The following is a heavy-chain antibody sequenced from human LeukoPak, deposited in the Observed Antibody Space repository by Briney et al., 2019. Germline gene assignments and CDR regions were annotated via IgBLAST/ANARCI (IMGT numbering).Heavy chain of an antibody. J-gene: IGHJ5*02. CDR2: IYYSGST. D-gene: IGHD2-15*01. Sequence: PSETLSLTCTVSGGSNSSGAYYWSWIRQHPGKGLEWIGYIYYSGSTYYNPSLKSRVSISVDTSENQFSLRLSSVTAADTAVYYCAKARDCSGGSCYQFNRFDPWGQGTLVTVSS. V-gene: IGHV4-31*03. CDR3: AKARDCSGGSCYQFNRFDP. CDR1: GGSNSSGAYY.